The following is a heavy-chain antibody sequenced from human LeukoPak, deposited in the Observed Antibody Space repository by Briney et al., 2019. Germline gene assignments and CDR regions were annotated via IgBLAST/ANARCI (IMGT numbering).Heavy chain of an antibody. V-gene: IGHV4-59*05. D-gene: IGHD3-3*01. CDR2: IYYSGST. Sequence: SETLSLTCSVSGGSISSYYWSWIRQPPGKGLEWIGSIYYSGSTYYNPSLKSRVTISVDTSKNQFSLKLSSVTAADTAVYYCARPWSGDWFDPWGQGTLVTVSS. CDR1: GGSISSYY. CDR3: ARPWSGDWFDP. J-gene: IGHJ5*02.